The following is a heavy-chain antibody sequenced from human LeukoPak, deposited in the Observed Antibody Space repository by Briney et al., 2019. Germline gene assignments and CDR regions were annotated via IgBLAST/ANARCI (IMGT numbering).Heavy chain of an antibody. CDR3: ARDFSSGWPMTYYHHYIDV. CDR1: GGSISSYY. V-gene: IGHV4-4*07. Sequence: SETLSLTCSFSGGSISSYYWSWIRQSAGKGLEWIGRVFVTGSTDYKPSLKSRVTMSIEASKNQFSLQLRSVTAADTAVYYCARDFSSGWPMTYYHHYIDVWGKGTLVTVSS. CDR2: VFVTGST. D-gene: IGHD6-19*01. J-gene: IGHJ6*03.